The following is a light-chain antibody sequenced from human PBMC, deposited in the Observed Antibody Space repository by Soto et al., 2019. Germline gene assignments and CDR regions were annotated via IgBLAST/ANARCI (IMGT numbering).Light chain of an antibody. CDR1: QSISNH. V-gene: IGKV1-39*01. J-gene: IGKJ4*01. CDR2: EAS. CDR3: QQTRSYPST. Sequence: DIQMTQSPSSLSAAVEDRVIITCRASQSISNHLNWYQQKPGKVPQLLIYEASILQSGVPSRFSGSGSGTDFTLTISSLQAEDFATYYCQQTRSYPSTFGGGTKVDI.